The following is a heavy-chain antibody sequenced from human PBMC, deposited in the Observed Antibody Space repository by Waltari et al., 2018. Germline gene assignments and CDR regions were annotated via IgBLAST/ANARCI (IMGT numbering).Heavy chain of an antibody. D-gene: IGHD5-18*01. J-gene: IGHJ4*02. CDR3: ARQNLYSYEDY. CDR2: IKQDGSEK. CDR1: GFTFSSYW. V-gene: IGHV3-7*01. Sequence: EVQLVESGGGLVQPGGSLRLSCAAYGFTFSSYWMSWVRQAPGKGLEWVANIKQDGSEKYYVDSVKGRFTISRDNAKNSLYLQMNSLRAEDTAVYYCARQNLYSYEDYWGQGTLVTVSS.